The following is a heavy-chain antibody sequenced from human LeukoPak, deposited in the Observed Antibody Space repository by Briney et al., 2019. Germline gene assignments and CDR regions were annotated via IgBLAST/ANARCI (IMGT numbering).Heavy chain of an antibody. Sequence: SETLSLTCTVSGGSISSHYWSWIRQPPGKGLEWIGYIYYSGSTNYNTSLKSRVTISVDTSKNQFSLKLSSVTAADTAVYYCARDQNWNYEGGYFDYWGQGTLVTVSS. CDR3: ARDQNWNYEGGYFDY. CDR1: GGSISSHY. CDR2: IYYSGST. V-gene: IGHV4-59*11. D-gene: IGHD1-7*01. J-gene: IGHJ4*02.